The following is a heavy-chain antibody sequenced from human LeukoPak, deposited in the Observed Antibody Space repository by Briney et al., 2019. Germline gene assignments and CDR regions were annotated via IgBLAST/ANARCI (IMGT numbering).Heavy chain of an antibody. CDR2: LSSSSSYT. D-gene: IGHD3-10*01. CDR3: ARVPPYYYGSGSYCDY. J-gene: IGHJ4*02. Sequence: PGGSLRLSCAASGFTFSDYYMSWIRQAPGKGLEWVSYLSSSSSYTNYADSVKGRFTISRDNAKNSLYLQMNSLRAEDTAVYYCARVPPYYYGSGSYCDYWGQGTLVTVSS. CDR1: GFTFSDYY. V-gene: IGHV3-11*05.